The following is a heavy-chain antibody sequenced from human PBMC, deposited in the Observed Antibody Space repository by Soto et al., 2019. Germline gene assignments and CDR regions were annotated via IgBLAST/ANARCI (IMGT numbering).Heavy chain of an antibody. CDR2: IKQDGSEE. D-gene: IGHD1-26*01. J-gene: IGHJ3*01. Sequence: GGSXRLSCVSSGFTFMDYYMTWFRHTPGKGLEWVANIKQDGSEEHYVDSVKGRFTVSRHNAKISVYLEMNSLRAEDTAVYYCARERSWVGSGEIDAWGQGTMVTV. CDR3: ARERSWVGSGEIDA. CDR1: GFTFMDYY. V-gene: IGHV3-7*01.